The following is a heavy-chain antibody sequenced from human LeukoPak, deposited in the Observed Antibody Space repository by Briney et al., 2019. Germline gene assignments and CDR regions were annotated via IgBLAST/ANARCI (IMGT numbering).Heavy chain of an antibody. J-gene: IGHJ6*02. CDR1: GGSISSGGYS. CDR3: AISRYGMDV. D-gene: IGHD3-3*01. V-gene: IGHV4-30-2*01. CDR2: IYHSGST. Sequence: PSETLSLTCAVSGGSISSGGYSWGWIRQPPGKGLEWIGYIYHSGSTYYNPSLKSRVTISVDGSKNQFSLKLSSVTAADTAVYYCAISRYGMDVWGQGTTVTVSS.